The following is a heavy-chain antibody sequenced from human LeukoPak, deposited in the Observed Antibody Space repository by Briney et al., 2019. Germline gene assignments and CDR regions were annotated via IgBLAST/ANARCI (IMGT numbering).Heavy chain of an antibody. V-gene: IGHV3-64*01. CDR3: ARDREVTTSLYYMDV. CDR2: ISSNGGST. D-gene: IGHD4-17*01. J-gene: IGHJ6*03. Sequence: GGSLRLSCAASGFTFSSYAMHWVRQAPGKGLEYVSAISSNGGSTYYANSVKGRFTISRDNSKNTLYLQMGSLRAEDMAVYYCARDREVTTSLYYMDVWGKGTTVTVSS. CDR1: GFTFSSYA.